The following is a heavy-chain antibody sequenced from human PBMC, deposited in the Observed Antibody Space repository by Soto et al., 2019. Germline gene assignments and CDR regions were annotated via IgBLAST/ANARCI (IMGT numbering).Heavy chain of an antibody. J-gene: IGHJ6*02. Sequence: ASVKVSCKASGYTFTGYYMHWVRQAPGQGLEWMGWINPNSGGTNYAQKFQGWVTMTRDTSISTAYMELSRLRSDDTAVYYCARDRVYSSSSVYYYYGMDVWGQGTTVTVS. V-gene: IGHV1-2*04. D-gene: IGHD6-6*01. CDR3: ARDRVYSSSSVYYYYGMDV. CDR2: INPNSGGT. CDR1: GYTFTGYY.